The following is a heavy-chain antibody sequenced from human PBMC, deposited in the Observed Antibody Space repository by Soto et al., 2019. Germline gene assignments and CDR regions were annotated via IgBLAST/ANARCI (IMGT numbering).Heavy chain of an antibody. CDR3: ARDAGDSDLDP. V-gene: IGHV3-64*01. CDR2: ISSNGGST. J-gene: IGHJ5*02. Sequence: GGSLRLSCAASGFTLSSYAMHWVRQAPGKGLEYVSAISSNGGSTYYANSVKGRFTISRDNSKNTLYLQMGSLRAEDMAVYYCARDAGDSDLDPWGQGTLVTVSS. D-gene: IGHD2-21*02. CDR1: GFTLSSYA.